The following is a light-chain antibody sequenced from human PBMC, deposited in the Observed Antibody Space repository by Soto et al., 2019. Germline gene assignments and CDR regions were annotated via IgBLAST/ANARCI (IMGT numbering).Light chain of an antibody. J-gene: IGLJ2*01. CDR1: SSDVGGYKY. CDR2: DVS. CDR3: CSYAGSYILI. V-gene: IGLV2-11*01. Sequence: QSALTQPRSVSGSPGQSVTISCTGTSSDVGGYKYVSWYQQHPGKAPKLMIYDVSKRPSGVPDRFSGSKSGNTASLTISGLQAEDEAEYYCCSYAGSYILIFGGGTKLTVL.